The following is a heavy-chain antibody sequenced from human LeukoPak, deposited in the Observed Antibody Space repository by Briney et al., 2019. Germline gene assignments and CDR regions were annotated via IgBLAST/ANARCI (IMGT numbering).Heavy chain of an antibody. Sequence: SETLSLTCAVYGGSFSGYYWSWIRQPPGKRLEWSGEINHSGSTNYTPSLRRRVTITVDTSKNQYSLKLSSVTAADTAVYYCARGRSSGYYRRYFDYWGQGTLVTVSS. D-gene: IGHD3-22*01. J-gene: IGHJ4*02. CDR1: GGSFSGYY. CDR2: INHSGST. CDR3: ARGRSSGYYRRYFDY. V-gene: IGHV4-34*01.